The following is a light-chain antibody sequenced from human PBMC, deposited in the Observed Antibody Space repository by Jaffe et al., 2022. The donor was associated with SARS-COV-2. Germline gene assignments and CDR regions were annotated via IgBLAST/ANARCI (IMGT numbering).Light chain of an antibody. V-gene: IGKV1-9*01. CDR2: GAS. Sequence: DIQLTQSPSFLSASVGDRVTITCRASQGISRYLAWYQQKPGKAPKLLIYGASTLQSGVPSRFSGSGSGTEFTLTISSLQPEDFGTYYCQQFKTSPFTFGPGTNVDIK. J-gene: IGKJ3*01. CDR1: QGISRY. CDR3: QQFKTSPFT.